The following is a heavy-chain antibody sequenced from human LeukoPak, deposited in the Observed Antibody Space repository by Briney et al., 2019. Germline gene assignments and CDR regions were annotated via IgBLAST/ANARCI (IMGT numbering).Heavy chain of an antibody. CDR2: INPNSGGT. J-gene: IGHJ6*03. Sequence: ASVKVSCKASGYTFTGYYMHWVRQAPGQGLEWMGWINPNSGGTNYAQKFQGRVTMTRDTSISTAYMELSRLRSDDTAVYYCARERATGSYYYYYMDVWGKGTTVTISS. V-gene: IGHV1-2*02. CDR3: ARERATGSYYYYYMDV. CDR1: GYTFTGYY. D-gene: IGHD1-26*01.